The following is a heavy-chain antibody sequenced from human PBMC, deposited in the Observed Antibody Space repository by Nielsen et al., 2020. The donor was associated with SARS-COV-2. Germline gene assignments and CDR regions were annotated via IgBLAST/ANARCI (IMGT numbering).Heavy chain of an antibody. D-gene: IGHD3-3*02. V-gene: IGHV3-30*03. CDR1: GFTFSSYG. Sequence: GESLKISCAASGFTFSSYGMHWVRQAPGKGLEWVAVISYDGSNKYYADSVKGRFTISRDNSKNTLYLQMNSLRAEDTAVYYCARSSFTLDYWGQGTLVTVSS. CDR3: ARSSFTLDY. CDR2: ISYDGSNK. J-gene: IGHJ4*02.